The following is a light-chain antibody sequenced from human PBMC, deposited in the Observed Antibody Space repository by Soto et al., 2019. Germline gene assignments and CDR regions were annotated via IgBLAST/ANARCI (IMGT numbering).Light chain of an antibody. V-gene: IGKV3-11*01. J-gene: IGKJ3*01. CDR1: QSVSRN. CDR3: QQRSNGLS. Sequence: EIVLTQSPAILSLSPGERATFSCRASQSVSRNLDWYQHKPVQTPRLLIYDASNRATGIPVRFSGSGSGTDFTLTISSLEPEDFAVYYCQQRSNGLSFGPGNKVDIK. CDR2: DAS.